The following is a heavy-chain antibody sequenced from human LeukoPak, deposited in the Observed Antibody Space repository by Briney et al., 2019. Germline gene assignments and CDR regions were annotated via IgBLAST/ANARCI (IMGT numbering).Heavy chain of an antibody. D-gene: IGHD3-10*01. CDR1: GGSISSYY. V-gene: IGHV4-59*13. Sequence: SETLSLTCTVSGGSISSYYWGWIRQPPGKGLEWIGYFYHSRGSNYNPSLKSRVTISVDTSKNQVSLKLTSVTAADTAVYYCAASRSSGDPIYWGQGTLVTVSS. J-gene: IGHJ4*02. CDR2: FYHSRGS. CDR3: AASRSSGDPIY.